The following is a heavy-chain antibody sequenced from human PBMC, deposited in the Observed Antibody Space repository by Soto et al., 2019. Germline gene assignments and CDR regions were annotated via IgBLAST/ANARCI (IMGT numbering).Heavy chain of an antibody. CDR3: AREWELTRNQFDY. Sequence: GGSLRLSCAASGFTFSSYWMHWVRQAPGKGLVWVSRINSDGSSTSYADSVKGRFTISRDNAKNTLYLQMNTLRAEDTAVYYCAREWELTRNQFDYWGQGTLVTVSS. CDR1: GFTFSSYW. V-gene: IGHV3-74*01. CDR2: INSDGSST. J-gene: IGHJ4*02. D-gene: IGHD1-26*01.